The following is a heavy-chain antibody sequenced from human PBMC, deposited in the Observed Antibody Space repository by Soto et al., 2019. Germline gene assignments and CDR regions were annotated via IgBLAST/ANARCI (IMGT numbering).Heavy chain of an antibody. CDR3: ASRGSSSWYADWFDP. CDR1: GFTFSSYA. D-gene: IGHD6-13*01. CDR2: ISYDGSNK. J-gene: IGHJ5*02. V-gene: IGHV3-30-3*01. Sequence: PGGSLRLSCAASGFTFSSYAMHWVRQAPGKGLEWVAVISYDGSNKYYADSVKGRFTISRDNSKNTLYLQMNSLRAEDTAVYYCASRGSSSWYADWFDPWGQGTLVTVSS.